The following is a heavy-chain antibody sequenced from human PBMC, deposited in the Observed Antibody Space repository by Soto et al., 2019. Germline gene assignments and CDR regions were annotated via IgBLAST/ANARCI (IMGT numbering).Heavy chain of an antibody. CDR1: GGSLSGYY. D-gene: IGHD4-4*01. Sequence: QVQLQQWGAGLLKPSETLSLTCAVYGGSLSGYYWSWIRQPPGKGLEWIGEINHSGSTNYNPSLKSRVTISEDTSKNQFSLKVSSVTAADSAVYYCAREGSNYYYYMDVWGKGTTVTVSS. V-gene: IGHV4-34*01. CDR2: INHSGST. CDR3: AREGSNYYYYMDV. J-gene: IGHJ6*03.